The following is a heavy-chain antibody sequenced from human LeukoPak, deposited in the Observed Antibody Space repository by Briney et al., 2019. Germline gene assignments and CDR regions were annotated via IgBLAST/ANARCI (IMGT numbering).Heavy chain of an antibody. CDR2: ISSSSSYI. V-gene: IGHV3-21*01. Sequence: GGSLRLSCAASGFTFSSYAMSWVRQAPGKGLEWVSSISSSSSYIYYADSVKGRFTISRDNAKNSLYLQMNSLRAEDTAVYYCARDRNYYDSRNFDYWGQGTLVTVSS. CDR1: GFTFSSYA. CDR3: ARDRNYYDSRNFDY. J-gene: IGHJ4*02. D-gene: IGHD3-22*01.